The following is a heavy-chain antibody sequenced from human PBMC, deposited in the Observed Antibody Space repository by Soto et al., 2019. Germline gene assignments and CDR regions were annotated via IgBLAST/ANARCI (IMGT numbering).Heavy chain of an antibody. CDR1: GGTFSTYT. J-gene: IGHJ5*02. CDR3: AGDPDSHYNDSHASSYP. V-gene: IGHV1-69*04. Sequence: ASVKVSCKASGGTFSTYTISWVRQAPGQGLEWMGRIIPIIGIINYAQKFQGRVTISADKFTGTAYMELTGLRSDDTAVYYCAGDPDSHYNDSHASSYPWGQGTLVTVSS. D-gene: IGHD4-4*01. CDR2: IIPIIGII.